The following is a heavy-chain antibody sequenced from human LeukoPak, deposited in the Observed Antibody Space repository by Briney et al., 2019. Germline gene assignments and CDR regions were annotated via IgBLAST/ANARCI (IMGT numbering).Heavy chain of an antibody. Sequence: ASVKVSCKASGYTFTGYYMHWVRQAPGQGLEWMGWINPNSGGTNYAQKFQGRVTMTRDTSISTAYMELSRLRSDDTAVYYCARHATTGTNLNWFDPWGQGTLVTVSS. CDR3: ARHATTGTNLNWFDP. CDR2: INPNSGGT. V-gene: IGHV1-2*02. J-gene: IGHJ5*02. D-gene: IGHD1-1*01. CDR1: GYTFTGYY.